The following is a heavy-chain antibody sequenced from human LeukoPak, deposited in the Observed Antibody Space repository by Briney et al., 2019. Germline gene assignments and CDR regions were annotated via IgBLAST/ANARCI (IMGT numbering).Heavy chain of an antibody. CDR3: ARGGAERDGYNSDFDY. CDR1: GGSISSYY. V-gene: IGHV4-4*07. D-gene: IGHD5-24*01. Sequence: SETLSLTCTVSGGSISSYYWSWIRQPAGKGLEWIGRIYTSGSTNYNPSLKSRVTMSVDTSKNQFSLKLSSVTAADTAVYCCARGGAERDGYNSDFDYWGQGTLVTVSS. J-gene: IGHJ4*02. CDR2: IYTSGST.